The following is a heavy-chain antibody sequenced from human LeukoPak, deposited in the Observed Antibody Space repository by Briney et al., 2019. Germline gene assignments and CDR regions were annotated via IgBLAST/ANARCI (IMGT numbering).Heavy chain of an antibody. D-gene: IGHD3-3*01. CDR3: ARGRVTYYDFWRSPFDY. Sequence: SETLSLTCAVYGGSFSGYYWSWIRQPPGKGLEWIGEVNHSGSTNYNPSLKSRVTISVDTSKNQFSLKLSSVTAADTAVYYCARGRVTYYDFWRSPFDYWGQGTLVTVSP. V-gene: IGHV4-34*01. J-gene: IGHJ4*02. CDR2: VNHSGST. CDR1: GGSFSGYY.